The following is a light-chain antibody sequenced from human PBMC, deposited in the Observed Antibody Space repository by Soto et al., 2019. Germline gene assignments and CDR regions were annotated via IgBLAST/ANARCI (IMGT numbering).Light chain of an antibody. J-gene: IGKJ1*01. Sequence: EIVLTQSPGTLSLSPGERATLSCRASQSFSSNYLAWYQKKPGQAPRILIYGATTRATGIPDRFSGSESGTDFTLTISRLEPEDSAVYYCQQYSSVWTFGQGTKVDIK. CDR2: GAT. CDR3: QQYSSVWT. V-gene: IGKV3-20*01. CDR1: QSFSSNY.